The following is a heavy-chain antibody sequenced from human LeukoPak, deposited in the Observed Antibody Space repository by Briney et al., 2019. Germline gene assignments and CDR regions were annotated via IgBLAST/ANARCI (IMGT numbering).Heavy chain of an antibody. J-gene: IGHJ4*02. V-gene: IGHV3-30*18. Sequence: PGGSLRLSCAASGFTFSSYGMHWVRQAPGKGLEWVAVISYDGSNKYYADSVKGRFTISRDNSKNTLYLQMNSLRAEDTAVYYCAKDKYYDSSGYYSAYFDYWGQGTLVTVSS. CDR2: ISYDGSNK. CDR3: AKDKYYDSSGYYSAYFDY. CDR1: GFTFSSYG. D-gene: IGHD3-22*01.